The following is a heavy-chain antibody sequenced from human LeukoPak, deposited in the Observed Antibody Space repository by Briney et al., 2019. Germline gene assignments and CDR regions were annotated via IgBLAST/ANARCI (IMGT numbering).Heavy chain of an antibody. Sequence: GGSLRLSCAGSAFTFSNYAMGWVRQAPGKGLEWVSAISGSAGSTYYADSVKGRFTISRDNSKSTLYLQMNSLRVEDSAVYYCAKDDSGTFDYWGQGIPVIVSS. J-gene: IGHJ4*02. CDR3: AKDDSGTFDY. CDR2: ISGSAGST. D-gene: IGHD5-12*01. CDR1: AFTFSNYA. V-gene: IGHV3-23*01.